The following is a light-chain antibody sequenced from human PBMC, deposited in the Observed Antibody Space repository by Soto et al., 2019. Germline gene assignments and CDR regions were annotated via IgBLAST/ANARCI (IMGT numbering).Light chain of an antibody. CDR3: SSYGGSKV. Sequence: QSVLTQPPSASGSPGQSVTISCTGTSSDVAFYNYVSWYQQHPGKAPKLIIYEVSKRPSGVPDRFSGSKSGNTASLTVSGLQAEDEADYYCSSYGGSKVFGGGTQLTVL. V-gene: IGLV2-8*01. CDR2: EVS. CDR1: SSDVAFYNY. J-gene: IGLJ3*02.